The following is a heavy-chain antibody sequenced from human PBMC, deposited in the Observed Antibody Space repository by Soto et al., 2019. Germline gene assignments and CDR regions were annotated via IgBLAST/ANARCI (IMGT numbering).Heavy chain of an antibody. D-gene: IGHD6-13*01. V-gene: IGHV1-69*13. CDR2: IIPIFGTA. Sequence: GASVKVSCKASGGTFSSYAISWVRQAPGQGLEWMGGIIPIFGTANYAQKFQGRVTITADESTSTAYMELSSLRSEDTAVYYCERGTVASSVIAAAGPSLFDYWGQGTLVTVSS. CDR3: ERGTVASSVIAAAGPSLFDY. CDR1: GGTFSSYA. J-gene: IGHJ4*02.